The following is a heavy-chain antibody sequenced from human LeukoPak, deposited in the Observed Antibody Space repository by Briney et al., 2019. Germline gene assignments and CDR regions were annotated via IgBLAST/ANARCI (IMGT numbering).Heavy chain of an antibody. V-gene: IGHV1-69*06. CDR3: ARVRNYYDSSGSRRGGYFDY. Sequence: ASVNVSCKASRGTFSSYVISWVRQAPGQGLEWMGGSIPIFGTANYAQKFQGRGTNTADKSTSTDYMELSSLRSEDTDVYYCARVRNYYDSSGSRRGGYFDYWGQGTLVTVSS. J-gene: IGHJ4*02. D-gene: IGHD3-22*01. CDR2: SIPIFGTA. CDR1: RGTFSSYV.